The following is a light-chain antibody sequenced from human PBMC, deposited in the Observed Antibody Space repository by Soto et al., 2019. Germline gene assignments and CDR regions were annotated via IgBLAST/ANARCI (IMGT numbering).Light chain of an antibody. Sequence: EILMTQSPATLSVSPGERATLSCRASQSVSSNLAWYQQKPGQTPRLLMYGASTRATGIPARFSGSGSGTEYTLTISSLQSEDFAVYYCQQYDKWPITFGQGTRLEIK. J-gene: IGKJ5*01. CDR1: QSVSSN. CDR2: GAS. V-gene: IGKV3-15*01. CDR3: QQYDKWPIT.